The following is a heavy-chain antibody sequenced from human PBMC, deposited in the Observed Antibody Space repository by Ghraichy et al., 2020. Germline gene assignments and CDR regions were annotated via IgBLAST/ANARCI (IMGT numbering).Heavy chain of an antibody. CDR1: GGSFSGYY. CDR2: INHSGST. V-gene: IGHV4-34*01. J-gene: IGHJ5*02. CDR3: ARNYDFWSGYQNWFDP. D-gene: IGHD3-3*01. Sequence: SETLSLTCAVYGGSFSGYYWSWIRQPPGKGLEWIGEINHSGSTNYNPSLKSRVTISVDTSKNQFSLKLSSVTAADTAVYYCARNYDFWSGYQNWFDPWGQGTLVTVSS.